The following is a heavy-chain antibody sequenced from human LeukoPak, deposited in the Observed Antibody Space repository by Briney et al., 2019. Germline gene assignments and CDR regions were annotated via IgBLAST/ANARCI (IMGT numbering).Heavy chain of an antibody. D-gene: IGHD5-18*01. CDR1: GYTFTSYY. J-gene: IGHJ4*02. CDR3: ARDDTAMDPWDY. CDR2: INPSGGST. Sequence: ASXKVSCKASGYTFTSYYMHWVRQAHGQGLEGMGIINPSGGSTSYAQKFQGRVTMIRDTSTSTVYMELSSLRSEDTAVYYCARDDTAMDPWDYWGQGTLVTVSS. V-gene: IGHV1-46*01.